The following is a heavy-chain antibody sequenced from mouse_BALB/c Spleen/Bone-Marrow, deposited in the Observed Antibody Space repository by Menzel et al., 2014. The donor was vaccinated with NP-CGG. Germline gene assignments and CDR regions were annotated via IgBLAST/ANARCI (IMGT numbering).Heavy chain of an antibody. D-gene: IGHD1-3*01. V-gene: IGHV1-39*01. CDR2: IDPYYGGT. CDR3: ARYNNYSDY. CDR1: GYSFTGYN. J-gene: IGHJ2*01. Sequence: HVKQSGTALVKPGTSVKISCKASGYSFTGYNMNWVKPSTGKRLEWIGNIDPYYGGTNYNQKFKGKATLTVDKCSSTAYMQLKNLTSEDSAVYYCARYNNYSDYWVQGTPLTVSS.